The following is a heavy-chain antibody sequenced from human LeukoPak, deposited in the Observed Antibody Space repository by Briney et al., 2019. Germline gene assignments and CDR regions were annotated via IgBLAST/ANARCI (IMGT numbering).Heavy chain of an antibody. Sequence: ASVKVSCKASGYTFTSYDINWVRQATGQGLEWMGWMNPNSGNTGYAQKFQGRVTMTRNTSISTAYMELSSLRSEDTAVYYCARVRLWFGELSSDYYYMDVWGKGTTVTISS. CDR1: GYTFTSYD. V-gene: IGHV1-8*01. CDR3: ARVRLWFGELSSDYYYMDV. CDR2: MNPNSGNT. J-gene: IGHJ6*03. D-gene: IGHD3-10*01.